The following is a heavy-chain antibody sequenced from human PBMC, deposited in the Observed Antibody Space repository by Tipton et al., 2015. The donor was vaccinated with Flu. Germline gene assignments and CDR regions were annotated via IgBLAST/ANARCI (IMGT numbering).Heavy chain of an antibody. CDR1: GVSISSGGYY. J-gene: IGHJ3*01. CDR3: AKERHEGAVDV. Sequence: GLVKPSQTLSLTCAVSGVSISSGGYYWSWVRQPPGKGLEWIGYIYFTGKTYYNSSLQSRVSIAVDTSKNYFPLRRNSVTAADTAGYYCAKERHEGAVDVWGQGTKVAVSS. CDR2: IYFTGKT. V-gene: IGHV4-31*11. D-gene: IGHD1-1*01.